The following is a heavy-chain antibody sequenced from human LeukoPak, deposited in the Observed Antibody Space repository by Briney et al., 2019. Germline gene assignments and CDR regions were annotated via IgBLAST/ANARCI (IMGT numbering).Heavy chain of an antibody. CDR3: ARGGLLRYFDRLSHGAFDI. V-gene: IGHV4-59*01. J-gene: IGHJ3*02. CDR2: IYYSGST. CDR1: GGSISPYY. D-gene: IGHD3-9*01. Sequence: SETLSLTCTVSGGSISPYYWSWIRQPPGKGLEWIGYIYYSGSTNYNPSLKSRVTISVDTSKNQFSLKLSSVTAADTAVYYCARGGLLRYFDRLSHGAFDIWGQGTMVTVSS.